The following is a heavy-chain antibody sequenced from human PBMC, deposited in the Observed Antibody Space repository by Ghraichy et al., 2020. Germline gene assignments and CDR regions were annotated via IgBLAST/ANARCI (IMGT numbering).Heavy chain of an antibody. CDR1: GGSISSYY. Sequence: SCTVSGGSISSYYWSWIRQSPGKGLEWIGYIYYSGTTIYNPSFKSRVTMSVDTSKNQFSLKLSSVTAADTAVYYCAREGYCSSISCLYYFDYWGQGTLVTVSS. CDR3: AREGYCSSISCLYYFDY. D-gene: IGHD2-2*01. J-gene: IGHJ4*02. V-gene: IGHV4-59*01. CDR2: IYYSGTT.